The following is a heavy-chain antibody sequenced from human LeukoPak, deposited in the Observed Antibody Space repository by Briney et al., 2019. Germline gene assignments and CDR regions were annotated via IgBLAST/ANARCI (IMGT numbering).Heavy chain of an antibody. CDR3: ARGVLVGASDY. Sequence: VASVKVSCKASGFTFTGYYMNWVRQAPGQGLEWMGWINRNSGGTNYAEKFQGRVTMTRDTSISTDYMELSRLRSDDTAVYYCARGVLVGASDYWGQGTLVTVSS. D-gene: IGHD1-26*01. J-gene: IGHJ4*02. V-gene: IGHV1-2*02. CDR2: INRNSGGT. CDR1: GFTFTGYY.